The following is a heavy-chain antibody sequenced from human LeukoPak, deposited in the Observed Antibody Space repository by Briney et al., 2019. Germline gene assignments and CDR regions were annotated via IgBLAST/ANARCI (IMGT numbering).Heavy chain of an antibody. V-gene: IGHV3-49*03. CDR1: GFTFGDYA. J-gene: IGHJ4*02. Sequence: PGGSLRLSCTASGFTFGDYAMSWFRQAPGKGLEWVGFIRSKAYGGTTEYAASVKGRFTISRDDSKSIAYLQMNSLKTEDTAVYYCTREYQLLYAIGDYFDYWGQGTLVTVSS. D-gene: IGHD2-2*02. CDR3: TREYQLLYAIGDYFDY. CDR2: IRSKAYGGTT.